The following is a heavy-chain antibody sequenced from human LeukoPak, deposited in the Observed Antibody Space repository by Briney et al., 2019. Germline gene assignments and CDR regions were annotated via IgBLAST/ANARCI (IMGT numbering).Heavy chain of an antibody. J-gene: IGHJ4*02. CDR2: IKGDGSST. Sequence: GGSLRLSCAASGFTFSTYWMHWVRQAPGKGLVWVARIKGDGSSTVYADSVKGRFTISRDYSKNTLYLQTSSLRAEDTAVYYCARASTTVPNLLDHWGRGTLVTVSS. CDR1: GFTFSTYW. CDR3: ARASTTVPNLLDH. D-gene: IGHD4-17*01. V-gene: IGHV3-74*01.